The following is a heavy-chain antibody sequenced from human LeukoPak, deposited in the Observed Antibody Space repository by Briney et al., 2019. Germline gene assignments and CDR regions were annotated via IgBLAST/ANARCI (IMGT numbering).Heavy chain of an antibody. CDR1: GFTFSSYA. Sequence: PGGSLRLSCAASGFTFSSYAMHWVRQAPGKGLEWVAVISYDGSNKYYADSVKGRFTISRDNSKNTLYLQMNSLRAEDTAVYYCAKDLGGPGDLWDQGTLVTVSS. V-gene: IGHV3-30-3*01. CDR2: ISYDGSNK. CDR3: AKDLGGPGDL. D-gene: IGHD3-10*01. J-gene: IGHJ4*02.